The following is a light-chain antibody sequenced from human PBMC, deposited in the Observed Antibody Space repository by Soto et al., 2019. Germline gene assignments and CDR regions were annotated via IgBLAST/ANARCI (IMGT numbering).Light chain of an antibody. Sequence: DIQMTQSPSTLSASVGDRVTITCRASQSFSSWLAWYQQKPGKAPKLLIYDVSSLESGVPSRFSGSGSGTEFTLTISSLQPDDFATYYGQQCNRYSWTFGQGTKVEIK. V-gene: IGKV1-5*01. CDR3: QQCNRYSWT. J-gene: IGKJ1*01. CDR1: QSFSSW. CDR2: DVS.